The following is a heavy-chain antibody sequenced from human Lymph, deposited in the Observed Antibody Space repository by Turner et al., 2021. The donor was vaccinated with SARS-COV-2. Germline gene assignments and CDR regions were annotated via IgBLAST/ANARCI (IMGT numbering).Heavy chain of an antibody. J-gene: IGHJ6*02. CDR1: GLTVSSNY. D-gene: IGHD5-18*01. CDR3: ARDPDTAGCMDV. V-gene: IGHV3-53*04. Sequence: EVQLVESGGGLVQPGGSLRFSCAASGLTVSSNYMSWVRKAPGKGLECVSVIYIGGTTYYADSVKVRFTISRHNSKNTLYLQMNSLRAEDTSVYYCARDPDTAGCMDVWGQGTTVTVSS. CDR2: IYIGGTT.